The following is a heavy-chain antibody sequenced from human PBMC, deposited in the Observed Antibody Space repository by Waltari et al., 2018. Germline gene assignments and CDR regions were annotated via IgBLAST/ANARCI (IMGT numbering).Heavy chain of an antibody. D-gene: IGHD3-10*01. CDR2: IYHSGST. CDR1: GYSISSGYY. Sequence: QVQLQESGPGLVKPSETLSLTCAVSGYSISSGYYWGWIRQPPGKGLEWIGRIYHSGSTDNNPSLKSRVTMSVDTTKNQFSLKRSSVTAADTAVYYGARQYYGSGSHFDYWGQGTLVTVSS. CDR3: ARQYYGSGSHFDY. V-gene: IGHV4-38-2*01. J-gene: IGHJ4*02.